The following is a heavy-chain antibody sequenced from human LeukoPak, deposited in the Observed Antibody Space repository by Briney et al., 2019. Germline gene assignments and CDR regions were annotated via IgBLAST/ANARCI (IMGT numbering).Heavy chain of an antibody. D-gene: IGHD5-18*01. Sequence: ASVKVSCKASGYTFTGYYMHWVRQAPGQGLEWMGWINPNSGGTNYAQKFQGRVTMTRDTSISTAYMELSRLRSDDTAVYYCARDSIQLWLLSGSNWFDPWGQGTLVTVSS. CDR2: INPNSGGT. CDR3: ARDSIQLWLLSGSNWFDP. J-gene: IGHJ5*02. V-gene: IGHV1-2*02. CDR1: GYTFTGYY.